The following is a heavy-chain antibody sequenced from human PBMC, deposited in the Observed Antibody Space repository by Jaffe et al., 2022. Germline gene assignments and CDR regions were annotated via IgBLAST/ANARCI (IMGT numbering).Heavy chain of an antibody. J-gene: IGHJ2*01. V-gene: IGHV4-61*02. CDR3: ARGHTGDLRVGWYFDL. Sequence: QVQLQESGPGLVKPSQTLSLTCTVSGGSISSGSYYWSWIRQPAGKGLEWIGRIYTSGSTNYNPSLKSRVTISVDTSKNQFSLKLSSVTAADTAVYYCARGHTGDLRVGWYFDLWGRGTLVTVSS. CDR1: GGSISSGSYY. CDR2: IYTSGST. D-gene: IGHD7-27*01.